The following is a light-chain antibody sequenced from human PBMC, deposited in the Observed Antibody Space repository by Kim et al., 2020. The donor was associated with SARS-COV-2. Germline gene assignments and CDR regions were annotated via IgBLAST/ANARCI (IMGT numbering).Light chain of an antibody. CDR3: STYAGGNTLL. CDR2: EVT. V-gene: IGLV2-8*01. Sequence: GQSLPTSCTGSSSDIGAYNSVSWYRQDPGKAPQVVISEVTKRPSGVTGRFSGSKSGNTASLTISGLQTDDESYYYCSTYAGGNTLLFGGGTQLTVL. CDR1: SSDIGAYNS. J-gene: IGLJ2*01.